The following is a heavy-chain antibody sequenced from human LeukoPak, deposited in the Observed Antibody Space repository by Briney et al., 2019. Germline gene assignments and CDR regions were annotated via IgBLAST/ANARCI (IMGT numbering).Heavy chain of an antibody. J-gene: IGHJ4*02. D-gene: IGHD1-26*01. Sequence: GGALRLSCSAPGFTFSSDWMPWVRQAPGKGLGWVSRINSDGSSTSYADSVKGRFTISRDNAKNTLYLQMNSLRAEDTAVYYCARVLDGVGATRSFDYWGQGTLVTVSS. CDR1: GFTFSSDW. CDR3: ARVLDGVGATRSFDY. CDR2: INSDGSST. V-gene: IGHV3-74*01.